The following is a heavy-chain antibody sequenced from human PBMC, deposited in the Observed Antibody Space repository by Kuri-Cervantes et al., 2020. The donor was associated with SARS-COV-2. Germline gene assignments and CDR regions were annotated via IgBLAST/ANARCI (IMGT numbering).Heavy chain of an antibody. Sequence: LSLTCAASGFTVSSNYMSWVRQAPGKGLEWVSVIYSGGSTYYADSVKGRFTISRDNSKNTLYLQINSLRAEDTAVYYCAREAYNYYYDSSGYLLGGAFDIWGQGTMVTVSS. V-gene: IGHV3-53*01. CDR1: GFTVSSNY. D-gene: IGHD3-22*01. CDR2: IYSGGST. CDR3: AREAYNYYYDSSGYLLGGAFDI. J-gene: IGHJ3*02.